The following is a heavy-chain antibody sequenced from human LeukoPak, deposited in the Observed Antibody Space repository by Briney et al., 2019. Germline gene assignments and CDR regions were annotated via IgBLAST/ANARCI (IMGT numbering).Heavy chain of an antibody. Sequence: PGGSLRLSCAASGFTFSSYSMNWVRQAPGKGLEWVSSISSSSSYIYYADSVKGRFTISRDNAKNSLYLQMNSLRAEDTAVYYCARDPPSGTIFGVVIGYYYYMDVWGKGTTVTVSS. CDR2: ISSSSSYI. J-gene: IGHJ6*03. CDR3: ARDPPSGTIFGVVIGYYYYMDV. D-gene: IGHD3-3*01. V-gene: IGHV3-21*01. CDR1: GFTFSSYS.